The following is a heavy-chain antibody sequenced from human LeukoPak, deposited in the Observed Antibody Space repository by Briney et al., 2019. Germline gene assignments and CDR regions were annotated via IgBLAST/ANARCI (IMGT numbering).Heavy chain of an antibody. CDR3: ASLETTVTRYNWFDP. CDR1: GGSISSYY. J-gene: IGHJ5*02. Sequence: SETLSLTCTVSGGSISSYYWSWIRQPAGKGLEWIGSIYYSGSTYYNPSLKSRVTISVDTSKNQFSLKLSSVTAADTAVYYCASLETTVTRYNWFDPWGQGTLVTVSS. V-gene: IGHV4-59*05. CDR2: IYYSGST. D-gene: IGHD4-17*01.